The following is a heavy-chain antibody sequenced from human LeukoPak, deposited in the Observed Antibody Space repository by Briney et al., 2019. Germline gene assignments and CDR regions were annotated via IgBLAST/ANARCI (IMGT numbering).Heavy chain of an antibody. CDR3: TRELTTSRLFDY. D-gene: IGHD1-14*01. V-gene: IGHV3-74*01. CDR1: GFTFSNYW. J-gene: IGHJ4*02. Sequence: GGSLRLSCAASGFTFSNYWMNWVRQAPGKGLVLVSRINNDGSTTTYADSVKGRFTISRDNAKNTLYLQMNSLRAEDTAVYYCTRELTTSRLFDYWGQGTLVTVSS. CDR2: INNDGSTT.